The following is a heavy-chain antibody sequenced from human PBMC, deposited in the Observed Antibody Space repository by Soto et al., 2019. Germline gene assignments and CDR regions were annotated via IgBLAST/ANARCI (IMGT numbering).Heavy chain of an antibody. CDR1: GFTFSTYR. CDR3: AREYTAWPLAYGLDV. D-gene: IGHD2-2*02. Sequence: PGGSLRLSCVGSGFTFSTYRINRVRQAPGKGLEWVSSISSRSDIYYADSVKARFTISRDNAKNSVSLQMNSLRAEDTAVYYCAREYTAWPLAYGLDVWGQGTTVTASS. CDR2: ISSRSDI. V-gene: IGHV3-21*01. J-gene: IGHJ6*02.